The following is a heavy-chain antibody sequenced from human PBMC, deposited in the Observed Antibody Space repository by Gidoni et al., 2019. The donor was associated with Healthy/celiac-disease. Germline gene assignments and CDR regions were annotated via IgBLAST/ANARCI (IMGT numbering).Heavy chain of an antibody. J-gene: IGHJ6*02. D-gene: IGHD3-3*01. Sequence: EVQLVESGGVLVQPAGSLRLPCAASGFTFSSYSMNWVRQAPGKGLEWVSSISISSSYIYYADSVKGRFTISRDNAKNSLYLQMNSLRAEDTAVYYCARVEYYYGMDVWGQGTTVTVSS. V-gene: IGHV3-21*01. CDR1: GFTFSSYS. CDR2: ISISSSYI. CDR3: ARVEYYYGMDV.